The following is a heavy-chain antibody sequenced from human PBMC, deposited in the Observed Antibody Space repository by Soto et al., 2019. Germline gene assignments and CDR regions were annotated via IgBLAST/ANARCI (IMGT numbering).Heavy chain of an antibody. J-gene: IGHJ4*02. CDR1: GFTFISYA. CDR3: AKVSSDSSGYYLPFDY. V-gene: IGHV3-23*01. D-gene: IGHD3-22*01. CDR2: ISGSGGST. Sequence: GGSLRLSCAASGFTFISYAMSWVRQAPGKGLEWVPAISGSGGSTYYADSVKGRFTISRDNSKNTLYLQMNSLRAEDTAVYYCAKVSSDSSGYYLPFDYWGQGTLVTVSS.